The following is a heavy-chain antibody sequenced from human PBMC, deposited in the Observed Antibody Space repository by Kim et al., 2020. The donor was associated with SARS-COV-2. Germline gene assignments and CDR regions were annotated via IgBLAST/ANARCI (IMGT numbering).Heavy chain of an antibody. CDR2: INHSGST. CDR1: GGSFSGYY. V-gene: IGHV4-34*01. J-gene: IGHJ4*02. CDR3: ARGDSVPPKWVVVVEPLYYFDC. D-gene: IGHD2-15*01. Sequence: SETLYLTCAVYGGSFSGYYWSWIRKPPGKGLEWIGEINHSGSTNYNPSLKSRVTISVDTSKNQFSLKLSSVTAAYTAVYYCARGDSVPPKWVVVVEPLYYFDCWSQGTLVTFSS.